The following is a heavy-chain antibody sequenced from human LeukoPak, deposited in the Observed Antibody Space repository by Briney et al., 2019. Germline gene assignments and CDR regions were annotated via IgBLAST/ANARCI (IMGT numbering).Heavy chain of an antibody. V-gene: IGHV3-66*02. CDR1: GFTVSSNY. J-gene: IGHJ6*02. D-gene: IGHD2-2*01. Sequence: GWSLRLSCAASGFTVSSNYMSWVRQAPGKGLEWVSVIYSGGSTYYADSVKGRFIISRDNSKNTLYLQMNSLRAEDTAVYYCATPRYCSSTSCYYYYGMDVWGQGTTVTVSS. CDR3: ATPRYCSSTSCYYYYGMDV. CDR2: IYSGGST.